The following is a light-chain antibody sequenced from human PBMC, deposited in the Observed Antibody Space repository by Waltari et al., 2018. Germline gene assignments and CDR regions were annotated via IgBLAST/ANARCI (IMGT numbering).Light chain of an antibody. CDR2: KAS. J-gene: IGKJ2*01. CDR1: QSISSW. V-gene: IGKV1-5*03. CDR3: QHYNNYPYT. Sequence: DIQMTQSPSTLSASVGDRVIITCRASQSISSWVAWYQHKPGKAPKSLIYKASTLESGVPSRFSGSGSGTEFTLTISSLQPDDVATYYCQHYNNYPYTFGQGTKLEIK.